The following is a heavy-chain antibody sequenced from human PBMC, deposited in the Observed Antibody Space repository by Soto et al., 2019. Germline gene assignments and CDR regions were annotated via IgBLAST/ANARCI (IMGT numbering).Heavy chain of an antibody. D-gene: IGHD3-10*01. CDR3: ARRWGEGRVDY. Sequence: QVQLQESGPGLVKPSGTLSLTCAVSGGSISSSNWWSWVRQPPGKGLEWIGEIYHSGNTNYNPSLTSRVTMAVDKSRNPFSLKLSSVTAADTAVYYCARRWGEGRVDYWGQGTLVTVSS. CDR2: IYHSGNT. CDR1: GGSISSSNW. J-gene: IGHJ4*02. V-gene: IGHV4-4*02.